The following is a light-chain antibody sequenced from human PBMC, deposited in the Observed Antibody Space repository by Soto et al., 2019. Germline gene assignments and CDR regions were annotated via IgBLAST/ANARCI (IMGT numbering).Light chain of an antibody. CDR2: DAS. CDR3: QQRSILIT. Sequence: EIVLTQSPATLSLSPGERATLSCRASQSVSSYLAWYQQKPGQAPRLLIYDASNRATGIPARFSGSGSGTDFTLTFSSLEPEDFAVYYCQQRSILITFGQGTRLEIK. V-gene: IGKV3-11*01. J-gene: IGKJ5*01. CDR1: QSVSSY.